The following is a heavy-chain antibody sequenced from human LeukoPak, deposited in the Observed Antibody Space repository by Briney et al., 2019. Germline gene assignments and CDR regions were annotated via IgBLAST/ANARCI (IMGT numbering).Heavy chain of an antibody. CDR2: IIPMSGTA. J-gene: IGHJ4*02. D-gene: IGHD3-3*01. CDR1: GGTFNNFA. CDR3: ASPVKYYDTWSGYPPFDY. Sequence: SVKVSCKASGGTFNNFAISWVRQAPGQGLEWVGGIIPMSGTANYAQKFQGRVTITADESTSTAYTELSSLRSEDTAIYYCASPVKYYDTWSGYPPFDYWGQGTLVTVSS. V-gene: IGHV1-69*13.